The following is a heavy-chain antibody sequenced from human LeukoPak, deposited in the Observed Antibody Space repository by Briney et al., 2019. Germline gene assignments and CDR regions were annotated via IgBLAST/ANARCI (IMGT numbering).Heavy chain of an antibody. CDR1: GFTFSSYG. CDR2: ISYDGSNK. CDR3: AKDGAAGIIRNRDYGTDV. D-gene: IGHD6-13*01. J-gene: IGHJ6*04. Sequence: GGSLRLSCAASGFTFSSYGMHWVRQAPGKGLEWVAVISYDGSNKYYADSVKGRFTISRDNSKNTLYLQMNSLRAEDTAVYYCAKDGAAGIIRNRDYGTDVWGKGTTVTVSS. V-gene: IGHV3-30*18.